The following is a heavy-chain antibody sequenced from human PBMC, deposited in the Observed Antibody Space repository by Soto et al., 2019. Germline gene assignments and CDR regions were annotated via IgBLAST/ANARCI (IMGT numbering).Heavy chain of an antibody. D-gene: IGHD6-6*01. CDR1: GYSFTSYW. CDR2: IYPGDSDT. V-gene: IGHV5-51*01. CDR3: ARTRRGRRIAARPPSHLDAFDI. Sequence: PGESLKISCKGSGYSFTSYWIGWVRQMPGKGLEWMGIIYPGDSDTRYSPSFQGQVTISADKSISTAYLQWSSLKASDTAMYYCARTRRGRRIAARPPSHLDAFDIWGQGTMVTVSS. J-gene: IGHJ3*02.